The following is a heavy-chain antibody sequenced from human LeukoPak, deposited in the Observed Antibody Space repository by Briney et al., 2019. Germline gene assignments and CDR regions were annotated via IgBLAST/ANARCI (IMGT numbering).Heavy chain of an antibody. Sequence: PGGSLRLSCAASGFTFSTYYMSWFRQAPEMGLEWVSYINPDGSAMFYADSVKGRFTISRDNARNSLYLQMNTLRAEDTAVYYCARPIIAGVLYYFDYWGQGTLVTVSS. CDR2: INPDGSAM. V-gene: IGHV3-11*01. D-gene: IGHD6-13*01. CDR1: GFTFSTYY. J-gene: IGHJ4*02. CDR3: ARPIIAGVLYYFDY.